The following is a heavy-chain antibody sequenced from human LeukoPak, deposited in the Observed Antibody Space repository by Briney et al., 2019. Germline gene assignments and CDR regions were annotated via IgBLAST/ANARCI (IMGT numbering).Heavy chain of an antibody. CDR1: GGTFSSYA. CDR3: AITEGLSGDYPPFDY. D-gene: IGHD4-17*01. CDR2: IIPIFGTA. J-gene: IGHJ4*02. Sequence: SVKVSCKASGGTFSSYAISWVRQAPGQGLEWMGGIIPIFGTANYAQKFQGRVTITADESTSTAYMKLSSLRSEDTAVYYCAITEGLSGDYPPFDYWGQGTLVTVSS. V-gene: IGHV1-69*13.